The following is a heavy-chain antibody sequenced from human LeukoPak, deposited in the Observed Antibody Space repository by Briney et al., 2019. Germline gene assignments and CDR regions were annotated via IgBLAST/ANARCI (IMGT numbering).Heavy chain of an antibody. V-gene: IGHV5-51*01. CDR1: GYSFTSYY. CDR2: IYPGDSDT. CDR3: ARDSSGYYYFDY. D-gene: IGHD3-22*01. Sequence: GESLKISCKASGYSFTSYYIGWVRQMPGKGPEWMGIIYPGDSDTRYSPSFQGQVTISADKSITTAYLQWSSLKASDTAMYYCARDSSGYYYFDYWGQGTLVTVSS. J-gene: IGHJ4*02.